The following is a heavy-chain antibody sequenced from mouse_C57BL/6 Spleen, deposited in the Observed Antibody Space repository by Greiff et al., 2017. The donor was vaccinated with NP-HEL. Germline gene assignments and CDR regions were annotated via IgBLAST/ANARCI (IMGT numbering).Heavy chain of an antibody. CDR2: IYPGDGDT. CDR3: ARGNYYGSSRYFDV. D-gene: IGHD1-1*01. CDR1: GYAFSSYW. J-gene: IGHJ1*03. Sequence: QVQLKESGAELVKPGASVKISCKASGYAFSSYWMNWVKQRPGKGLEWIGQIYPGDGDTNYNGKFKGKATLTADKSSSTAYMQLSSLTSEDSAVYFCARGNYYGSSRYFDVWGTGTTVTVSS. V-gene: IGHV1-80*01.